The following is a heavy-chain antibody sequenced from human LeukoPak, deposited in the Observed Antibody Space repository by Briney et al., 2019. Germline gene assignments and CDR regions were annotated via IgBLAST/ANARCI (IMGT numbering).Heavy chain of an antibody. V-gene: IGHV1-69*02. D-gene: IGHD6-13*01. CDR2: IIPILGIA. Sequence: ASVKVSCKASGGTFSSYTISWVRQAPGQGLEWMGRIIPILGIANYAQKFQGRVTITADKSTSTAYMELSRLRSEDTAVYYCARRQAAAGTHYYYMDVWGKGTTVTVSS. CDR1: GGTFSSYT. CDR3: ARRQAAAGTHYYYMDV. J-gene: IGHJ6*03.